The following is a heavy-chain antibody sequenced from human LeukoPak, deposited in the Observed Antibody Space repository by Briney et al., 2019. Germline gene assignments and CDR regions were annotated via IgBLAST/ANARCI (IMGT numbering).Heavy chain of an antibody. CDR3: ARVIWGYDILTGYPSHEYYFDY. V-gene: IGHV1-18*01. Sequence: GASVKVSRKASGYTFTSYGISWVRQAPGQGLEWMGWISAYNGNTNYAQKLQGRVTMTTDTSTSTAYMELRSLRSDDTAVYYCARVIWGYDILTGYPSHEYYFDYWGQGTLVTVSS. J-gene: IGHJ4*02. D-gene: IGHD3-9*01. CDR2: ISAYNGNT. CDR1: GYTFTSYG.